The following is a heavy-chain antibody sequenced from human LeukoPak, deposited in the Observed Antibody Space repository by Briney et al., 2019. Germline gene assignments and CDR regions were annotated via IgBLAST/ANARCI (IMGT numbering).Heavy chain of an antibody. V-gene: IGHV1-3*01. CDR3: ATGGMIAQGHYFDY. CDR1: GYTFTSYA. D-gene: IGHD3-22*01. CDR2: INAGNGNT. Sequence: ASVKVSCKASGYTFTSYAMHWVRQAPGQRLEWMGWINAGNGNTKYSQKFQGRVTITRDTSASTAYMELSSLRSEDTAVYYCATGGMIAQGHYFDYWGQGTLVTVSS. J-gene: IGHJ4*02.